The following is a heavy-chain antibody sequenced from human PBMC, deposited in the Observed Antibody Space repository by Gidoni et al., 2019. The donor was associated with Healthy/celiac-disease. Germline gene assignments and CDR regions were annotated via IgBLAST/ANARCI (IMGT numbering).Heavy chain of an antibody. J-gene: IGHJ4*02. D-gene: IGHD6-19*01. Sequence: EVQLVESGGGLVQPGGSLKLSCAASGVTFSGSAMHWVRQASGKGLEWVGRIRSKANSYATAYAASVKGRFTISRDDSKNTAYLQMNSLKTEDTAVYYCTSPGAVAGNIDYWGQGTLVTVSS. CDR1: GVTFSGSA. V-gene: IGHV3-73*02. CDR2: IRSKANSYAT. CDR3: TSPGAVAGNIDY.